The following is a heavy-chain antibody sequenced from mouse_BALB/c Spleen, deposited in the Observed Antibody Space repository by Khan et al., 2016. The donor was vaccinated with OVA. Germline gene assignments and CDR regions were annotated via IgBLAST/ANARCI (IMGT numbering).Heavy chain of an antibody. CDR3: ARGNYYGYYFDY. V-gene: IGHV3-2*02. J-gene: IGHJ2*01. D-gene: IGHD1-1*01. CDR1: GYSITSGYA. Sequence: EVQLQESGPGLVKPSQSLSLTCTVTGYSITSGYAWNWIRQFPGNKLEWMGYIRYSGVTSYTPSLKSPISITRDTTKHQIFLQLTAVTTEDTATYYCARGNYYGYYFDYWGQGTTLTVSS. CDR2: IRYSGVT.